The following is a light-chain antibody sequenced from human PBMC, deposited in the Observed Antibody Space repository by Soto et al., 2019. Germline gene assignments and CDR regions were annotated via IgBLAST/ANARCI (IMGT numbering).Light chain of an antibody. CDR2: DDA. CDR3: QVWDNDSDHYV. J-gene: IGLJ1*01. V-gene: IGLV3-21*02. CDR1: NIGGKS. Sequence: SSELTQPPSVSVAPGQTARITCGGDNIGGKSLHWYQQKPGQAPVLVVYDDADRPSGIPERFSGSNSGNTATLTISRVEAGDEADYYCQVWDNDSDHYVFGTGTKLTVL.